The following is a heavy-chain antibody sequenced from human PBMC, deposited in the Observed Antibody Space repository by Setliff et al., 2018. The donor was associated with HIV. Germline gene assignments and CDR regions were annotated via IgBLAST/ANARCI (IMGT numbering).Heavy chain of an antibody. CDR1: GFTLRSYA. V-gene: IGHV3-23*01. Sequence: PGGSLRLSCDASGFTLRSYAMYWVRQAPGKGLEWVAGISGAGATTYYADSVKGRFTISRDNSKNTLYLHMNSLRAEDTAVYYCAKDRGCSVWGQGTLVTVSS. CDR2: ISGAGATT. D-gene: IGHD2-15*01. CDR3: AKDRGCSV. J-gene: IGHJ4*02.